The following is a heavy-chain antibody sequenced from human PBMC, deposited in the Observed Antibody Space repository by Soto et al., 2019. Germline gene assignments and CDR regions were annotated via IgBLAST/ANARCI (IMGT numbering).Heavy chain of an antibody. CDR1: GYSFTSYW. V-gene: IGHV5-51*01. Sequence: PGESLKISCKGSGYSFTSYWISWVRQMPGKGLEWMGIIYPGDSDTRYSPSFQGQVTISADKSISTAYLQWSSLKASDTAMYYCARDPPRERYYYGMDVWGQGTTVTVS. CDR3: ARDPPRERYYYGMDV. J-gene: IGHJ6*02. D-gene: IGHD1-26*01. CDR2: IYPGDSDT.